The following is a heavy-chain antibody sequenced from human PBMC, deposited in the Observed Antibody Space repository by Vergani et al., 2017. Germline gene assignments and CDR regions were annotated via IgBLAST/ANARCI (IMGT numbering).Heavy chain of an antibody. CDR2: IYYSGST. Sequence: QVQLQQWGAGLLKPSETLSLTCAVYGGSFSGYYWGWIRQPPGKGLEWIGSIYYSGSTYYNPSLKSRVTISVDTSKNQFSLKLSSVTAADTAVYYCARDCRTTVTTAVSWFDPWGQGTLVTVSS. CDR1: GGSFSGYY. CDR3: ARDCRTTVTTAVSWFDP. D-gene: IGHD4-17*01. J-gene: IGHJ5*02. V-gene: IGHV4-34*01.